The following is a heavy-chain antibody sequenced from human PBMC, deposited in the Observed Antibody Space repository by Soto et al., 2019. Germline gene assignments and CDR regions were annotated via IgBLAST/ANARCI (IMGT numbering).Heavy chain of an antibody. Sequence: SETLSLTCTVSDGSISNFYWSWIRQPPGTGLEWIGYISSSGNTNYNPSLKSRVSISVDTSKHQFSLNLTSVTAADTAVYYCARAPMVLTRSYFDSWGQGTPVTVSS. CDR3: ARAPMVLTRSYFDS. J-gene: IGHJ4*02. V-gene: IGHV4-59*01. CDR1: DGSISNFY. D-gene: IGHD3-22*01. CDR2: ISSSGNT.